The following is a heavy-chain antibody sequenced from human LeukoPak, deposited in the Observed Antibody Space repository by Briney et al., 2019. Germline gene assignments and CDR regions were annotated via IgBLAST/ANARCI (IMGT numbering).Heavy chain of an antibody. D-gene: IGHD2-21*02. Sequence: SDTLSLLCTLSGRPHCRSHYRASTGPPPGTGLEWIGTIRYNGDTDYTPSLESRVTISLDTSKNQFSLKLSCMTAADTAVFYCARYQGTSDWHGYAFDIWGQGTMVTASS. V-gene: IGHV4-39*01. CDR2: IRYNGDT. CDR1: GRPHCRSHY. J-gene: IGHJ3*02. CDR3: ARYQGTSDWHGYAFDI.